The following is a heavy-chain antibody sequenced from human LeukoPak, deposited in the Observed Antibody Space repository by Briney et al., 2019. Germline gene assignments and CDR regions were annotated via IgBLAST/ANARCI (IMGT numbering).Heavy chain of an antibody. Sequence: GESLKISCQASGYNFAGYWINWMRQMPRKGLEWMGRIDPSDSYTNYSPSFQGHVTVSLDKASSTAFLQWSSLKASDSAIYYCARQAAGRATFFYYFDSWGQGTLVTVSS. CDR2: IDPSDSYT. CDR3: ARQAAGRATFFYYFDS. V-gene: IGHV5-10-1*01. J-gene: IGHJ4*02. CDR1: GYNFAGYW. D-gene: IGHD6-25*01.